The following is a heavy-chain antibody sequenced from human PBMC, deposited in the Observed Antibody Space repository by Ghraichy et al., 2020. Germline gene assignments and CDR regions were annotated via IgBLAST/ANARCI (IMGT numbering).Heavy chain of an antibody. J-gene: IGHJ4*02. CDR1: GFTFSSYG. Sequence: GESLKISCAASGFTFSSYGMHWVRQAPGKGLEWVALIWYDGSKKYYGDSVQGRFTISRDDSKNTLYLQMNSLRAEDTAVYFCARDPGVRSYYFDYWGQGTLVTVSS. V-gene: IGHV3-33*01. D-gene: IGHD3-10*01. CDR2: IWYDGSKK. CDR3: ARDPGVRSYYFDY.